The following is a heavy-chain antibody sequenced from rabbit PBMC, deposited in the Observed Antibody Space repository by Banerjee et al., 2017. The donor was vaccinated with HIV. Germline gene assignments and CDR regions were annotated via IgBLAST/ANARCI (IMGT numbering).Heavy chain of an antibody. J-gene: IGHJ4*01. Sequence: QSLEESGGDLVKPGASLTLTCTASGFSFSSSYYMCWVRQAPGRGLEWIACVKTGSGGSSYYASWPKGRFTISKTSSTTVTLQMTSLTDADTATYFCGRDRCVGYDLNLWGPGTLATVS. V-gene: IGHV1S40*01. CDR2: VKTGSGGSS. CDR3: GRDRCVGYDLNL. D-gene: IGHD6-1*01. CDR1: GFSFSSSYY.